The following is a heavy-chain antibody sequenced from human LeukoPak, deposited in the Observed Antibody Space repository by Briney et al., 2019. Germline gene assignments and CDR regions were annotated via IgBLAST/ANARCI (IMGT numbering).Heavy chain of an antibody. Sequence: SGPTLVKPTQTLTLTCTFSGFSLSTNGMCVSWIRQPPGKALEWIARIDWDGDTYHTTSLKTRLTISKDTSKNQVVLTMTNMDPADTATYYCARHIYGSGTYYRGRYYFDYWGQGALVTVSS. CDR1: GFSLSTNGMC. J-gene: IGHJ4*02. CDR3: ARHIYGSGTYYRGRYYFDY. CDR2: IDWDGDT. D-gene: IGHD3-10*01. V-gene: IGHV2-70*12.